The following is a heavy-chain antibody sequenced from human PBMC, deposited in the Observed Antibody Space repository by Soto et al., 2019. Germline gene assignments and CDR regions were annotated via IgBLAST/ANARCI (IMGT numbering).Heavy chain of an antibody. CDR2: ISYDGSNK. CDR3: AKGPQLWFGGWPDY. V-gene: IGHV3-30*18. J-gene: IGHJ4*02. Sequence: GGSLRLSCAASGFTLSSYGMHWVRQAPGKGLEWVAVISYDGSNKYYADSVKGRFTISRDNSKNTLYLQMNSLRAEDTAVYYCAKGPQLWFGGWPDYWGQGTLVTVSS. D-gene: IGHD3-10*01. CDR1: GFTLSSYG.